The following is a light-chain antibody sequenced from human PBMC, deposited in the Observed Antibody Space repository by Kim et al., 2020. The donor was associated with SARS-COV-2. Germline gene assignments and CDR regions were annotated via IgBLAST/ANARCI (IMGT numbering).Light chain of an antibody. V-gene: IGKV3-20*01. Sequence: SPGERATLACRASQYVSSSHLAWYQQKPGQAPRLLIHGASSRATGIPDRFSGTGSGTDFTLTISRLEPEDFAVYYCQQYGSSPRTFGQGTKVDIK. J-gene: IGKJ1*01. CDR1: QYVSSSH. CDR3: QQYGSSPRT. CDR2: GAS.